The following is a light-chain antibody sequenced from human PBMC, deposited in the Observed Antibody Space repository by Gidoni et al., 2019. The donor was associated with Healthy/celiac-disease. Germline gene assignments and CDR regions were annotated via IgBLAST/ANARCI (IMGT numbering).Light chain of an antibody. CDR1: QSISSY. J-gene: IGKJ1*01. CDR3: QQSYSTLGT. V-gene: IGKV1-39*01. Sequence: DIQMTQSPSSLSASVGDRVTITCRASQSISSYLNWYQQKPGKAPKLRIYAASSLQSGVPSRFSGSGSGTDCTLTISSLQPEDFATYYCQQSYSTLGTFGQGTKVEIK. CDR2: AAS.